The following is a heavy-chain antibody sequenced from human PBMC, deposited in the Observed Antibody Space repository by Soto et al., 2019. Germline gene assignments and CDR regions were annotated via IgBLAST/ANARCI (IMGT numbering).Heavy chain of an antibody. J-gene: IGHJ4*02. Sequence: SVKVSCKASGGTFSSYAISWVRQAPGQGLEWLGGIIPIFGTANYAQKFQGRVTITADESTSTAYMELSSLRSEDTAVYYCARERLRERQLWSPGSHWGQGTLVTVAS. V-gene: IGHV1-69*13. CDR1: GGTFSSYA. CDR3: ARERLRERQLWSPGSH. D-gene: IGHD5-18*01. CDR2: IIPIFGTA.